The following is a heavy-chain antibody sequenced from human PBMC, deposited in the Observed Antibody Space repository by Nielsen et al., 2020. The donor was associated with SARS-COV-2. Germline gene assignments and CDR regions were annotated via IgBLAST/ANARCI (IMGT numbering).Heavy chain of an antibody. J-gene: IGHJ4*02. Sequence: LKISCVASGFTFSHYAIHWVRQAPGKGLEWVASISGDSNYIFYSELVKGRFTMSRDNGKNSLYLQMNTLRSEDTALYYCTRGFYSQSDCWGQGTLVTVSS. D-gene: IGHD2-15*01. CDR3: TRGFYSQSDC. CDR2: ISGDSNYI. CDR1: GFTFSHYA. V-gene: IGHV3-21*01.